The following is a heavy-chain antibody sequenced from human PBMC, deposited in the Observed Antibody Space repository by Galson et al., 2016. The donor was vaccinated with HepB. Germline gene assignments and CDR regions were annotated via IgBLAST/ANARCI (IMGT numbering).Heavy chain of an antibody. CDR3: ARIRYYYLPGSLSRSHYSGLDV. J-gene: IGHJ6*02. CDR2: INHSGSI. CDR1: GGSFSGYY. D-gene: IGHD3-10*01. Sequence: SETLSLTCAVYGGSFSGYYWTWIRQPPGKGLEWIGEINHSGSINYNPSLKSRIGLSVDTSKNQFSLNLSSVTAADTAVYFGARIRYYYLPGSLSRSHYSGLDVWGQGTAVTVSS. V-gene: IGHV4-34*01.